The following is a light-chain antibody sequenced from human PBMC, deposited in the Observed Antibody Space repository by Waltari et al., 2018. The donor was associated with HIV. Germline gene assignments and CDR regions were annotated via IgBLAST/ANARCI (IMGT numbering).Light chain of an antibody. CDR1: QSVSSD. CDR3: QHYTSSPTLT. J-gene: IGKJ1*01. Sequence: IVLTQSPGTLSLSPGERAPFSCRASQSVSSDLAWYHQRPGQAPRLLIYSASTRATGIPDRFSGSGSGTDFTLTINSLEHEDSAVYYCQHYTSSPTLTFGQGTKVEIK. CDR2: SAS. V-gene: IGKV3-20*01.